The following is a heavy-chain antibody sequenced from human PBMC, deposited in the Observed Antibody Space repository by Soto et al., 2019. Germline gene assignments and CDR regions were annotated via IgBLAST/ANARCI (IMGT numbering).Heavy chain of an antibody. Sequence: SWVRHGPGKRIEWVCNIKQDGSEKYYVDSVKGRVTISRDNAKNSLYLQMNSLRAEDTAVYYCASLAGDIVLVPAAIRYSYGPMVDYWGQGTLVTVS. V-gene: IGHV3-7*01. J-gene: IGHJ4*02. CDR2: IKQDGSEK. CDR3: ASLAGDIVLVPAAIRYSYGPMVDY. D-gene: IGHD2-2*01.